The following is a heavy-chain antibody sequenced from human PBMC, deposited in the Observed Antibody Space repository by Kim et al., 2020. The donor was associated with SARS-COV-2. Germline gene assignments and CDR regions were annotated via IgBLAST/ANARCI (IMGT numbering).Heavy chain of an antibody. V-gene: IGHV3-33*06. CDR2: LWYDGSNK. D-gene: IGHD2-15*01. CDR3: AKGYCSGGSCPADY. J-gene: IGHJ4*02. Sequence: GGSLRLSCAASGFTFSSYGMHWVRQAPGKGLEWVAVLWYDGSNKYYADSVKGRFTISRDNSKNTLYLQMNSLRAEDTAMYYCAKGYCSGGSCPADYWGQG. CDR1: GFTFSSYG.